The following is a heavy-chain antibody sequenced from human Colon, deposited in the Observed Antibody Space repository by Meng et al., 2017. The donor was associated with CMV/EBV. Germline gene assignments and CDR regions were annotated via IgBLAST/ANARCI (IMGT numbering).Heavy chain of an antibody. D-gene: IGHD6-19*01. Sequence: SETLSLTCNVSGGSISSSSYYWGWIRQPPGKGLEWIGSIYYSGSTYYNPSLKSRVTISVDTSKNQFSLKLSSVTAADTAVYYCARAVAGNGGPHYYFDYWGQGTLVTVSS. V-gene: IGHV4-39*01. CDR2: IYYSGST. CDR3: ARAVAGNGGPHYYFDY. J-gene: IGHJ4*02. CDR1: GGSISSSSYY.